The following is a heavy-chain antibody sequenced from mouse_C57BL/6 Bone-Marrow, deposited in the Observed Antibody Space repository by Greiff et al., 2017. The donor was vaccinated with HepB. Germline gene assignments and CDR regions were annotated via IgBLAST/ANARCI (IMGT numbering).Heavy chain of an antibody. D-gene: IGHD1-1*01. CDR1: GFNITDYY. Sequence: EVQLQQSGAELVKPGASVKLSCTASGFNITDYYMHWVKQRPEQGLEWIGGIYPEDGYTKYDPKFQGKATLTADTSSNTAYLQLSSLTSEDTAVYYYSRSGYYYGSILYCWGQGTTLTVSS. CDR3: SRSGYYYGSILYC. CDR2: IYPEDGYT. V-gene: IGHV14-2*01. J-gene: IGHJ2*01.